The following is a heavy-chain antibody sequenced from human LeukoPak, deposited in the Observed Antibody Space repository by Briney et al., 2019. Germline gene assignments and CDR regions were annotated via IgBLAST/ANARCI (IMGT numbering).Heavy chain of an antibody. CDR3: ARELVIEGLDAFDI. V-gene: IGHV4-30-4*01. CDR1: GGSISSGDYY. J-gene: IGHJ3*02. CDR2: IYYSGST. Sequence: SQTLSLTCTVSGGSISSGDYYWSWIRQPPGKGLEWIGYIYYSGSTYYNPSLKSRVTISVDTSKNQFSLKLSSVTAADTAVYYCARELVIEGLDAFDIWGQGTMVTVSS. D-gene: IGHD2-21*01.